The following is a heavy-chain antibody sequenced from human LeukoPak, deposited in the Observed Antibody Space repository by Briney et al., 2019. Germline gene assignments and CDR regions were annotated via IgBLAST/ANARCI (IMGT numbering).Heavy chain of an antibody. D-gene: IGHD3-9*01. V-gene: IGHV3-23*01. CDR2: VSGSSGGT. Sequence: PGGSLRLSCVDSGFTDSTYGMSWVRQAPGKGLEWVSAVSGSSGGTYYADSVKGRFTISRDHSKNTLYLQMNTLRADDTAVCYCAKARARASRSFASWGPGTLVTVSS. CDR3: AKARARASRSFAS. J-gene: IGHJ4*02. CDR1: GFTDSTYG.